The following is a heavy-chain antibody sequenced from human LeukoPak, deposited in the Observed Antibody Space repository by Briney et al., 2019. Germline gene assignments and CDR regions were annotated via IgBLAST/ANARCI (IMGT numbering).Heavy chain of an antibody. D-gene: IGHD2-2*01. CDR1: GYTFTSYG. J-gene: IGHJ6*02. CDR3: ASVPAAYYYYSMDV. V-gene: IGHV1-18*01. CDR2: ISAYNGNT. Sequence: ASVKVSCKASGYTFTSYGISWVRQAPGQGLEWMGWISAYNGNTNYAQKLQGRVTMTTDTSTSTAYMELRSLRSDDTAVYYCASVPAAYYYYSMDVWGQGTMVTVSS.